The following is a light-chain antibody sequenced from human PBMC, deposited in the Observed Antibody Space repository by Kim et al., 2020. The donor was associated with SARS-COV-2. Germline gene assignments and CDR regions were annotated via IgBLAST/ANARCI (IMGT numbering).Light chain of an antibody. CDR3: SSYTSSSTRV. Sequence: GQSITISCTGTSSDVGGYNYGSWYQQHPGKSPKLMIYDVSNRPSVVSNRFSGSKSGNTASLTISGLQAEDEADYYCSSYTSSSTRVFGGGTQLTVL. CDR2: DVS. CDR1: SSDVGGYNY. J-gene: IGLJ3*02. V-gene: IGLV2-14*03.